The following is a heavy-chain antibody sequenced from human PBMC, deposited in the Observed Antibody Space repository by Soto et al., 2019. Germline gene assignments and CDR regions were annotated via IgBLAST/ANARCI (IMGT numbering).Heavy chain of an antibody. Sequence: ASVKVSCKASGYTFTSYAMHWVRQAPGQRLEWMGWINAGNGNTKYSQKFQGRVTITRDTSASTAYMELSSLRSEDTAVYYCARVYDFWSDTPRGRYNWLDPWGQGTLVTVSS. CDR3: ARVYDFWSDTPRGRYNWLDP. D-gene: IGHD3-3*01. V-gene: IGHV1-3*01. J-gene: IGHJ5*02. CDR1: GYTFTSYA. CDR2: INAGNGNT.